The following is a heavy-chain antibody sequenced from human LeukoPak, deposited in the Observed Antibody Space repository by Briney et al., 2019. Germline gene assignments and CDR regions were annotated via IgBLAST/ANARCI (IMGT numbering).Heavy chain of an antibody. V-gene: IGHV3-66*01. J-gene: IGHJ4*02. CDR3: ARGGESSGYYYADY. CDR1: GFTVSSNY. CDR2: IFSGGST. D-gene: IGHD3-22*01. Sequence: PGGSLRLSCAVSGFTVSSNYMSWVRQAPGKGREWVSVIFSGGSTYYADSVKGRFTISRDDSKNTVYLQTNSLRAEDTSVYFCARGGESSGYYYADYWGQGTLVTVSS.